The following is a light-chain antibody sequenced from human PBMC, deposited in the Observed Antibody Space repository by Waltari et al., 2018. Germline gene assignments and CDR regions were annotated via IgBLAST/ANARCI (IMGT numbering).Light chain of an antibody. CDR1: QGISSY. CDR2: AAS. J-gene: IGKJ4*01. V-gene: IGKV1-9*01. CDR3: QQVKSYPLT. Sequence: DIQLTQSPSFLSASAGARVTITCRASQGISSYFVWYQQKPGEAPKLLIHAASSLQSGVPSRFSGSGAGTEFTLTISSLQPEDSATYYCQQVKSYPLTFGGGTKVEIK.